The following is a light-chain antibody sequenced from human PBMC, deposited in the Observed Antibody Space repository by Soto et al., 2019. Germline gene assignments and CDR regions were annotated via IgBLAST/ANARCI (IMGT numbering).Light chain of an antibody. CDR2: GAS. CDR1: QSVSSN. CDR3: QQYGSSPWT. V-gene: IGKV3-20*01. J-gene: IGKJ1*01. Sequence: FVWTQSPATLSLSPLERATLSFRASQSVSSNLAWYQQKPGQAPRLLIYGASSRATGIPDRFSGSGSGTDFTLTISRLEPEDFAVYYCQQYGSSPWTFGQGTKVDIK.